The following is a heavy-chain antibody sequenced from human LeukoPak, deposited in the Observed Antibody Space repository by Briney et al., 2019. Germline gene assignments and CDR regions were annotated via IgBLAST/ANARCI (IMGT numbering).Heavy chain of an antibody. CDR1: GGSVSSSSYH. V-gene: IGHV4-39*01. J-gene: IGHJ1*01. CDR3: ARAGGYRHLHRNERGAYFQH. CDR2: VFYSGST. Sequence: SETLSLTCTVSGGSVSSSSYHWGWIRQPPGKGLEWIGSVFYSGSTYYNPSLKSRVTMSVDTSKNQFSLKLSSVTAADTAVYYCARAGGYRHLHRNERGAYFQHWGQGTLVTVSS. D-gene: IGHD5-18*01.